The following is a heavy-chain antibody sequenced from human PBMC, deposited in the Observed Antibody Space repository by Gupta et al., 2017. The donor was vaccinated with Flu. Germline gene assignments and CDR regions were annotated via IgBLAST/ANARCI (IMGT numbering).Heavy chain of an antibody. V-gene: IGHV3-21*06. Sequence: QAPGKGLEWVSSISSSGNYVYYAESVKGRFIISRDNAKNALYLQMSSLRVDDTAVYCCANGRKEYYDFLSGHYAGIGYWGLGTLVTVSS. CDR2: ISSSGNYV. CDR3: ANGRKEYYDFLSGHYAGIGY. J-gene: IGHJ4*02. D-gene: IGHD3-3*01.